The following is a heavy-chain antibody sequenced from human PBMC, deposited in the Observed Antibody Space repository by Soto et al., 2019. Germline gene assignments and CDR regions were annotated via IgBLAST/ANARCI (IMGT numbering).Heavy chain of an antibody. CDR2: INPTSSHI. D-gene: IGHD2-15*01. Sequence: EVQLVESGGGLVMPGGSLRLSCAASGFTFSAYHMNWVRQAPGKGLEWVSSINPTSSHIYYADSVRGRFTISRDDSKNSVSLHMNSLRTEDAALYYCARGYCGGGGCYLRRDAFDVWGQGKMVTVSS. J-gene: IGHJ3*01. CDR1: GFTFSAYH. CDR3: ARGYCGGGGCYLRRDAFDV. V-gene: IGHV3-21*01.